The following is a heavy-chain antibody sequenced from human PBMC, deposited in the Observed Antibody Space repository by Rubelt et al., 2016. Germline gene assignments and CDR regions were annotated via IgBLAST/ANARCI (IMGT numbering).Heavy chain of an antibody. CDR2: IKQDGSEK. D-gene: IGHD3-9*01. V-gene: IGHV3-7*01. CDR3: ARDNGQYPDWLPRGRYYYGLDV. Sequence: LEWVANIKQDGSEKNYVDSVKGRFTISRDNAKRSLFLQMISLRAEDTAVYYCARDNGQYPDWLPRGRYYYGLDVWGQGTTVTVSS. J-gene: IGHJ6*02.